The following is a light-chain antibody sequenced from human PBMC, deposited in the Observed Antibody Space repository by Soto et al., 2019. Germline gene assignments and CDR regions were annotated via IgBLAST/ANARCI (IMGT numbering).Light chain of an antibody. CDR3: QQYNNDPPT. Sequence: DIQMTQSPSTLSAYVGDRVTITCRASQSITNWVAWYQQKPGKAPKLLIYDASNLESGVPSRFSGGGSGTDFTLTVSSLQPDDFATYYCQQYNNDPPTFGQGTKVDIK. CDR2: DAS. CDR1: QSITNW. J-gene: IGKJ1*01. V-gene: IGKV1-5*01.